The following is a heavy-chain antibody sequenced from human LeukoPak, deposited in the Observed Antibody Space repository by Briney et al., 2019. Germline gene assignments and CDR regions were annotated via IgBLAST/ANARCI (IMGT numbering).Heavy chain of an antibody. J-gene: IGHJ5*02. CDR2: IYYSGST. CDR1: GGSISSSSYY. V-gene: IGHV4-39*01. D-gene: IGHD3-10*01. Sequence: SETLSLTCTVSGGSISSSSYYWGWTRQPPGKGLEWIGSIYYSGSTYYNPSLKSRVTISVDTSKNQFSLKLSSVTAADTAVYYCARPRGVGELLSWFDPWGQGTLVTVSS. CDR3: ARPRGVGELLSWFDP.